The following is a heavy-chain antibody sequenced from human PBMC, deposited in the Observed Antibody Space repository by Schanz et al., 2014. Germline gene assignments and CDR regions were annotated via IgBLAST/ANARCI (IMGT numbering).Heavy chain of an antibody. CDR3: AKGRFGELSAFDI. CDR1: GFTFSSYA. D-gene: IGHD3-10*01. Sequence: EVQLLESGGGLVQPGGSLRLSCAASGFTFSSYAMSWVRQAPGTGLEWVSAISGSGGSTYYADSVKGRFTISRDNSKNTLYLQMNSLRAEDTAVYYCAKGRFGELSAFDIWGQGTMVTVSS. J-gene: IGHJ3*02. V-gene: IGHV3-23*01. CDR2: ISGSGGST.